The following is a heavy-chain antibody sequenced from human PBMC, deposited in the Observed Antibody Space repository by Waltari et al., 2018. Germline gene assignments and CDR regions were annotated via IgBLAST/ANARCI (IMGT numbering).Heavy chain of an antibody. J-gene: IGHJ3*02. CDR3: ARGGLATGDGAFDI. Sequence: QVQLVQSGAEVKKPGSSVKVSCKASGGTFSSYAISWVRQAPGQGLEWMGGIIPILGIANYAQKFQGRGTITADESTSTAYMELSSLRSEDTAVYYCARGGLATGDGAFDIWGQGTMVTVSS. D-gene: IGHD5-12*01. V-gene: IGHV1-69*04. CDR2: IIPILGIA. CDR1: GGTFSSYA.